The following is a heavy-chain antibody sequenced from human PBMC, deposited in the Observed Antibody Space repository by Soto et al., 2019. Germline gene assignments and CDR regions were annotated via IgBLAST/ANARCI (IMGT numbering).Heavy chain of an antibody. Sequence: SETLSLTCAVYGGSFSGYYWSWIRQPPGKGLEWIGEINHSGSTNYNPSLKSRVTISVDTSKNQFSLKLSSVTAADTAVYYCARATGPIAAAGTRAPGSTYGMDVWGQGTTVTVSS. CDR1: GGSFSGYY. CDR3: ARATGPIAAAGTRAPGSTYGMDV. J-gene: IGHJ6*02. V-gene: IGHV4-34*01. CDR2: INHSGST. D-gene: IGHD6-13*01.